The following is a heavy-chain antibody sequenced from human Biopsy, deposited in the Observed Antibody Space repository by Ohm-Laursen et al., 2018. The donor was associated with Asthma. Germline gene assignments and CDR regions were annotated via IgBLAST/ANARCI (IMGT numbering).Heavy chain of an antibody. Sequence: SVKVSCKVSGGSFSNFAFSWVRQAPGHGLEWMGTILTKFDITSYAEKFQGRVTITADKSTSTTYMELSRLRSEDTAVYYCARSYDTDSYPVLVLDYWGQGTLATVSS. CDR2: ILTKFDIT. CDR1: GGSFSNFA. J-gene: IGHJ4*02. D-gene: IGHD3-22*01. V-gene: IGHV1-69*04. CDR3: ARSYDTDSYPVLVLDY.